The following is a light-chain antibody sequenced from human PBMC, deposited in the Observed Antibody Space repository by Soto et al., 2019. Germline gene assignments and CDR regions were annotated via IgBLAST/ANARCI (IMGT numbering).Light chain of an antibody. CDR1: QSISSW. CDR3: QQYNSYLLT. CDR2: EAF. Sequence: DIQMTQSPSTLSAFVGDRVTINCRARQSISSWVAWYQQKPGKAPKLLIYEAFSLESGVPSRFSGSGFGTEFTLTISSLQPDDFATYYCQQYNSYLLTFGGGTKVEIK. J-gene: IGKJ4*01. V-gene: IGKV1-5*01.